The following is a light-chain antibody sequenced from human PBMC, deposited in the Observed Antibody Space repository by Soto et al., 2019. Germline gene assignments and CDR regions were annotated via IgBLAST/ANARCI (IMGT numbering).Light chain of an antibody. CDR2: KAS. CDR3: QKYNSYSLT. J-gene: IGKJ4*01. V-gene: IGKV1-5*03. Sequence: DIQMTQSPSTLSASVGDGVAITCRASQSISGWLAWYQQKPGKAPQLLIYKASNLESGVPTRVSGSGSGTEITLNISSRQPDDFSTYYRQKYNSYSLTFGGGTKVEIK. CDR1: QSISGW.